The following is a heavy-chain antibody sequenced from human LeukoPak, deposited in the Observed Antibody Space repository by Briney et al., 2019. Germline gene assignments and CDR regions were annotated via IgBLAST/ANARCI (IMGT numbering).Heavy chain of an antibody. D-gene: IGHD3-10*01. J-gene: IGHJ4*02. Sequence: GSLRLSCAASGFTFSSYAMSWVRQAPGKGLEWVSAISGSGGSTYYADSVKGRFTISRDNSKNTLYLQMNSLRAEDTAVYYCAKVIGRSFTYGCDYWGQGTLVTASS. CDR3: AKVIGRSFTYGCDY. CDR2: ISGSGGST. V-gene: IGHV3-23*01. CDR1: GFTFSSYA.